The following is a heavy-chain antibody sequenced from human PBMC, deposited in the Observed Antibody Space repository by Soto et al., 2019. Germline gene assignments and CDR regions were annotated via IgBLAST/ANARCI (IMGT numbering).Heavy chain of an antibody. CDR2: INTGNGNT. D-gene: IGHD3-22*01. V-gene: IGHV1-3*04. CDR3: ARGSGYYYWDDY. J-gene: IGHJ4*02. CDR1: GITYTTYA. Sequence: ASVKVSCKASGITYTTYAIHWVRQAPGQGLEWMGWINTGNGNTKYSQKFQGRVTITRDTSASTAYMELSSLRSEDTAVYCCARGSGYYYWDDYWGQGTLVTVSS.